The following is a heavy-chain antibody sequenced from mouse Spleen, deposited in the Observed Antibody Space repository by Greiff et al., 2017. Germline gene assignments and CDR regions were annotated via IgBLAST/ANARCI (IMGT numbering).Heavy chain of an antibody. CDR3: ARKGLTGDFDY. D-gene: IGHD4-1*01. J-gene: IGHJ2*01. Sequence: QVQLQQSGPELVKPGASVKISCKASGYSFTSYYIHWVKQRPGQGLEWIGWIYPGSGNTKYNEKFKGKATLTADTSSSTAYMQLSSLTSEDSAVYYCARKGLTGDFDYWGQGTTLTVSS. CDR2: IYPGSGNT. V-gene: IGHV1-66*01. CDR1: GYSFTSYY.